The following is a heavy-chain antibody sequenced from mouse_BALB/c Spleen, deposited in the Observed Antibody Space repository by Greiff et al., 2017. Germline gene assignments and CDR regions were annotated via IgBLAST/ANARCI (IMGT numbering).Heavy chain of an antibody. D-gene: IGHD2-1*01. Sequence: VKLVESGPGLVAPSQSLSITCTVSGFSLTDYGVSWIRQPPGKGLEWLGVIWGGGSTYYNSALKSRLSISKDNSKSQVFLKMNSLQTDDTAMYYCAKPGGNYEYYAMDYWGQGTSVTVSS. CDR2: IWGGGST. J-gene: IGHJ4*01. CDR1: GFSLTDYG. CDR3: AKPGGNYEYYAMDY. V-gene: IGHV2-6-5*01.